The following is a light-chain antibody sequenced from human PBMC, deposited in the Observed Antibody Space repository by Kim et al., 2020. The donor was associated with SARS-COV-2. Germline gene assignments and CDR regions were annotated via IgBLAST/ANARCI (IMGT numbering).Light chain of an antibody. Sequence: SSELTQDPTVSVALGQTVRITCQGDSLRRYYASWYQQKPGQAPLLVIYGKNSRPSGIPDRFSGSSSGSTASLTITGAQAEDEAVYYCHSRDSSVVFGGGTQLTVL. CDR1: SLRRYY. J-gene: IGLJ3*02. CDR3: HSRDSSVV. CDR2: GKN. V-gene: IGLV3-19*01.